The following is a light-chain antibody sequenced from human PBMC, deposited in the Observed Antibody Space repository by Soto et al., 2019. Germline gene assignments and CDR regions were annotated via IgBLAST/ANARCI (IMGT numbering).Light chain of an antibody. CDR2: GAS. J-gene: IGKJ1*01. V-gene: IGKV3-20*01. CDR3: QQYVSSPWA. Sequence: IVLTQSPGTLSLSPGERTTLSCRASQSISRYLAWYQQKPGQGPRLLIYGASSRATGTPDRFSGSGSGTDFTLTINRLEPEDFAVYYCQQYVSSPWAFGQGTKVDIK. CDR1: QSISRY.